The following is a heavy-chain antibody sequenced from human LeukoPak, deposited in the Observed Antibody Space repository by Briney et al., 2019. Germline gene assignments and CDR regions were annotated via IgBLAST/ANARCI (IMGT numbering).Heavy chain of an antibody. J-gene: IGHJ4*02. D-gene: IGHD3-3*01. CDR1: SYSISRGYY. CDR3: VREGPVRFLEQIDY. Sequence: SETLSLTRTVSSYSISRGYYWGWIRQSPGKGLEWIGDIHHGGSTSYNPSLKSRVTISLDMSKNQFSLKLNSVTAADTAVYYCVREGPVRFLEQIDYWGQGTLVTVSS. V-gene: IGHV4-38-2*02. CDR2: IHHGGST.